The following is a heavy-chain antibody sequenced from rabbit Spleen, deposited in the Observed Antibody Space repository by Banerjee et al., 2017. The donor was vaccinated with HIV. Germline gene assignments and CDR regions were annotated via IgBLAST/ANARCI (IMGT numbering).Heavy chain of an antibody. CDR1: GVSFSGSYW. CDR3: ARDGAGGSYFAL. D-gene: IGHD8-1*01. J-gene: IGHJ4*01. CDR2: IGIAGGSP. V-gene: IGHV1S40*01. Sequence: QSLEESGGDLVKPGASLTLTCTASGVSFSGSYWICWVRQAPGKGLEWIACIGIAGGSPGYASWAKGRFTISKTSSTTVTLQMTSLTAADTATYFCARDGAGGSYFALWGPGTLVTVS.